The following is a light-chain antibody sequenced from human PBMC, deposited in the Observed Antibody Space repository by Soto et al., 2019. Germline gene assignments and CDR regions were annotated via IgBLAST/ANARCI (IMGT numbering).Light chain of an antibody. CDR3: MQGTHWPELT. Sequence: DVVLTQSPLYLSVTLGQPASLSCRSSQSLIYRDGNTYLNWFHQRPGQSPRRLIYRVSNRDSGVPDRFNGSGSGTDFTLTISRVEAEDVGVYYCMQGTHWPELTFGGGTKVEIK. V-gene: IGKV2-30*01. CDR1: QSLIYRDGNTY. J-gene: IGKJ4*01. CDR2: RVS.